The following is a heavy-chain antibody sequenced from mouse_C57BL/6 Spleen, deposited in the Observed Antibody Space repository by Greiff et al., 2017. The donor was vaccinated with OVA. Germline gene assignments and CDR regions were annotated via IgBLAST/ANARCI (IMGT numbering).Heavy chain of an antibody. V-gene: IGHV1-80*01. Sequence: QVQLKESGAELVKPGASVKISCKASGYAFSSYWMNWVKQRPGKGLEWIGQIYPGDGDTNYNGKFKGKATLTADKSSSTAYMQLSSLTSEDSAVYFCARSEDGFPWFAYWGQGTLVTVSA. J-gene: IGHJ3*01. CDR2: IYPGDGDT. CDR3: ARSEDGFPWFAY. CDR1: GYAFSSYW. D-gene: IGHD2-3*01.